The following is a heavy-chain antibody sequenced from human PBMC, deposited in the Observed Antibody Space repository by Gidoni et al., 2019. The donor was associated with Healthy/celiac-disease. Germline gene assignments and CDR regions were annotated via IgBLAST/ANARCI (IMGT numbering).Heavy chain of an antibody. CDR1: GFTFSSYG. CDR3: ARGNEWELLRFDY. CDR2: ISYDGRNK. V-gene: IGHV3-30*03. J-gene: IGHJ4*02. Sequence: QVALVESGGGVVPPGRSLVLSCSASGFTFSSYGMHWVRQAPGKGLEWVAVISYDGRNKDYADSVKGRFTISMDNSKNTLYLQMNSLRAEDTAVYYCARGNEWELLRFDYWGQGTLVTVSS. D-gene: IGHD1-26*01.